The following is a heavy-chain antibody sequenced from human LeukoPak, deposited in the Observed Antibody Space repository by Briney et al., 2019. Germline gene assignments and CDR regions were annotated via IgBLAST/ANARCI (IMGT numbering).Heavy chain of an antibody. D-gene: IGHD6-13*01. J-gene: IGHJ4*02. CDR3: ATPGIRDQYDFDS. CDR1: KVTFSNYW. Sequence: PGGSLRLSCTASKVTFSNYWMHWVRQAPGKGLVWVSRINTDGTTTNYADSVRGRFTICRDNAKNTLYLQMNSLRAEDTALYYCATPGIRDQYDFDSWGQGTLVTVSS. V-gene: IGHV3-74*01. CDR2: INTDGTTT.